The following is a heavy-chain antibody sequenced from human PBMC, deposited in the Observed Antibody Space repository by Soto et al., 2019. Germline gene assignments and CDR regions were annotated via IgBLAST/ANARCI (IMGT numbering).Heavy chain of an antibody. CDR2: INQSGST. Sequence: KAAETLSLTCAVHGGSFSGYYWSWIRQPPGKGREWSGEINQSGSTNYNASLKSRDTISVDTSKNQFSLKLRSVPAADTAVYYCARGRANLGIAAAGRRLYYYGMDVWGQGTTVTVSS. CDR3: ARGRANLGIAAAGRRLYYYGMDV. J-gene: IGHJ6*02. V-gene: IGHV4-34*01. D-gene: IGHD6-13*01. CDR1: GGSFSGYY.